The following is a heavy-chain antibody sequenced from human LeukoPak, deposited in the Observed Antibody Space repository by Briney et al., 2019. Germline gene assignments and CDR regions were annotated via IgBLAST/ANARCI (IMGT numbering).Heavy chain of an antibody. CDR2: IDPSDSYT. Sequence: GESLKISCKGSGYKFTSYWINWVRQMPGKGLEWMGRIDPSDSYTMYNPSFQGHVTIPADKSISTAYLQWSSLKASDSAMYYCARVRGYSYGWNYWGQGTLVTVSS. V-gene: IGHV5-10-1*01. CDR3: ARVRGYSYGWNY. D-gene: IGHD5-18*01. CDR1: GYKFTSYW. J-gene: IGHJ4*02.